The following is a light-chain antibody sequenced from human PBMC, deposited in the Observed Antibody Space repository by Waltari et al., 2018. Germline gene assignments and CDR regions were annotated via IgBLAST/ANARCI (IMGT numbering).Light chain of an antibody. J-gene: IGKJ2*01. CDR2: GAS. Sequence: DIQMTQSPSSLSASVGDRVTITCRASQDIRDSLAWSQHKPGTAPKLLLYGASRLESGVPSRFSGSAYGTEYTLTIGNLQPEDFATYFCQQYYSTLMYTFGQGTKLEI. CDR3: QQYYSTLMYT. V-gene: IGKV1-NL1*01. CDR1: QDIRDS.